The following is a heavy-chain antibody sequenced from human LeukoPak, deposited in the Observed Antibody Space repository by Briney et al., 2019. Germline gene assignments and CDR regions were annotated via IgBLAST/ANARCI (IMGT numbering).Heavy chain of an antibody. Sequence: PSETLSLTCTVSGGSISSYYWSWIRQPPGKGLEWIGYIYNSGSTNYNPSLKSRVTISVDTSKNQFSLKLNSVTAADTAVYYCARGGWFGELSSDYWGQGTLVTVSS. D-gene: IGHD3-10*01. J-gene: IGHJ4*02. CDR3: ARGGWFGELSSDY. CDR2: IYNSGST. CDR1: GGSISSYY. V-gene: IGHV4-59*12.